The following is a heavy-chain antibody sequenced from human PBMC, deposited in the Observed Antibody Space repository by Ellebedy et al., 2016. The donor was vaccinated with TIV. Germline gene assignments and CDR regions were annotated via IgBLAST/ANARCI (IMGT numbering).Heavy chain of an antibody. CDR3: TTGRDWSKY. CDR2: IKSKSDGGTT. Sequence: GESLKISCAASGFTFSSAWMSWVRQAPGKGLEWVARIKSKSDGGTTDYAAPVKGRFTISRDDSKNTLYLEINGLKIEDTAMFYCTTGRDWSKYWGQGTLVTVSS. V-gene: IGHV3-15*07. J-gene: IGHJ4*02. D-gene: IGHD3-9*01. CDR1: GFTFSSAW.